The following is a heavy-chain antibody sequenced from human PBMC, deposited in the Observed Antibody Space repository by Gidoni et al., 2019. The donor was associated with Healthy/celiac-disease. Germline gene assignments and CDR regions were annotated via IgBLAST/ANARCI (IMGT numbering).Heavy chain of an antibody. J-gene: IGHJ4*02. CDR2: ISYDGSNK. Sequence: QVQLVESVGGAVQPGRSLSRYCAASGFTFRSYPMHWVRQAPGKGLEWVAVISYDGSNKYYADSVKGRFTISRDNSKNTLYLQMNSLRAEDTAVYYCARVLTMIVVVMTGGFDYWGQGTLVTVSS. CDR3: ARVLTMIVVVMTGGFDY. CDR1: GFTFRSYP. D-gene: IGHD3-22*01. V-gene: IGHV3-30*04.